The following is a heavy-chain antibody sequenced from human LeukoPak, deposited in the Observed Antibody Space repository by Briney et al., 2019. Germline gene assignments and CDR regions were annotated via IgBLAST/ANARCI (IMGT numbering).Heavy chain of an antibody. CDR2: ISGSGGST. CDR3: AKATPGYYYDSSGWFVGLDY. V-gene: IGHV3-23*01. CDR1: GFTFSSYA. D-gene: IGHD3-22*01. Sequence: GGSLRLSCAASGFTFSSYAMSWVRQAPGKGLVWVSAISGSGGSTYYADSVKGRFTISRDNSKNTLYLQMNSLGAEDTAVYYCAKATPGYYYDSSGWFVGLDYWGQGTLVTVSS. J-gene: IGHJ4*02.